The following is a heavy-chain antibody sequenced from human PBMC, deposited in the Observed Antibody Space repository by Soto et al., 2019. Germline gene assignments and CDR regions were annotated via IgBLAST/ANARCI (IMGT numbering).Heavy chain of an antibody. CDR1: GYIFTSHW. V-gene: IGHV5-10-1*01. J-gene: IGHJ5*02. CDR3: PRVVLVQAAHKVP. CDR2: IDPSDSYT. D-gene: IGHD2-2*01. Sequence: GESLKISCKGSGYIFTSHWITWVRQMPGKGLAGMGRIDPSDSYTEYSPSFHGHVSMSLDKSISTAYLQWSSLEASDTAIYYCPRVVLVQAAHKVPWGEGTQIIVS.